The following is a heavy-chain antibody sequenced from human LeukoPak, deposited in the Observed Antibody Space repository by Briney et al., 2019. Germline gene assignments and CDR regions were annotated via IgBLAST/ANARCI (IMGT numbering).Heavy chain of an antibody. CDR3: ERDRWFGEFDAFDI. CDR1: GYTFTGYY. CDR2: INPNSGGT. V-gene: IGHV1-2*02. Sequence: ASVKVSCKASGYTFTGYYMHWVRQAPGQGLEWMGWINPNSGGTNYAQKFQGRVTMTRDTSISTAYMELSRLRSDDTAVYYCERDRWFGEFDAFDIWGQGTMVTVSS. J-gene: IGHJ3*02. D-gene: IGHD3-10*01.